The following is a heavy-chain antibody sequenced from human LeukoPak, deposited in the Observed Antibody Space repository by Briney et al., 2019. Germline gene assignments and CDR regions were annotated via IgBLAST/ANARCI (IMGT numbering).Heavy chain of an antibody. CDR1: GFTFTSYG. V-gene: IGHV3-33*01. Sequence: SGGSLRLSCATSGFTFTSYGFHWVRQAPNKGLEWVAVIWFDGSRQYYIDTVRGRFTVSRDNSKNTIYLQMNSLRVEDTAIYYCARAGASSEIDCWGQGTLVTVSS. J-gene: IGHJ4*02. D-gene: IGHD1-26*01. CDR2: IWFDGSRQ. CDR3: ARAGASSEIDC.